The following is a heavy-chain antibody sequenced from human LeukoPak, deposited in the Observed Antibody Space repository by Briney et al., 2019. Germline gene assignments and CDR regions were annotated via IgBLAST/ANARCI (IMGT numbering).Heavy chain of an antibody. CDR3: ARHVGGTTYDS. D-gene: IGHD3-10*01. J-gene: IGHJ4*02. CDR1: GGSISSYY. V-gene: IGHV4-59*08. CDR2: ISYRGST. Sequence: SETLSLTCTVSGGSISSYYWSWIRQPPGKGLEWIGYISYRGSTNYNSSLKSRVTISVDTPNNRFSLNLNSVTAADTAVYYCARHVGGTTYDSWGQGTPVTVSS.